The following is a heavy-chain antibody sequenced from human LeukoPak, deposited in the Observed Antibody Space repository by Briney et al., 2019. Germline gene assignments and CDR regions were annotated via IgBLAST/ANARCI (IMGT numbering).Heavy chain of an antibody. Sequence: SETLSLTCTVSGGSISSGGYYWSWIRQHPGKGLEWIGYIYYSGSTYYNPSLKSRVTISVDTSKNQFSLKLSSVTAADTAVYYCARSTVTKGVFDYGGQGTLVTVSS. CDR3: ARSTVTKGVFDY. V-gene: IGHV4-31*03. CDR2: IYYSGST. CDR1: GGSISSGGYY. J-gene: IGHJ4*02. D-gene: IGHD4-17*01.